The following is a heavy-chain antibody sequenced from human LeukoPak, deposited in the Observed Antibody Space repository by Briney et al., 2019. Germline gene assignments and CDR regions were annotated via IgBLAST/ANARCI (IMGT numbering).Heavy chain of an antibody. CDR3: ARESRVLIGDGYYLDS. V-gene: IGHV4-4*07. CDR1: DVSISNYY. D-gene: IGHD3-3*01. CDR2: LYIGRDT. Sequence: PSETLSLTCTVSDVSISNYYWSWIRQPAGKGLEWIGRLYIGRDTDYTPSLKSRVTMSVDTSNNQFSLRLTSVTAADTAIYYCARESRVLIGDGYYLDSWGPGTLITVSS. J-gene: IGHJ4*02.